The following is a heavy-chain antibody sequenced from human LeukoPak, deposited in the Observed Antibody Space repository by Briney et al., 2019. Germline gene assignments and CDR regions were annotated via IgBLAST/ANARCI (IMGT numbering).Heavy chain of an antibody. J-gene: IGHJ4*02. CDR2: ISSSSSTI. CDR3: ASTERYSSGWYPADFDY. D-gene: IGHD6-19*01. CDR1: GFTFSDYY. V-gene: IGHV3-48*04. Sequence: QSGGSLRLSCAASGFTFSDYYMNWVRQAPGKGLEWVSYISSSSSTIYYADSVKGRFTISRDNAKNSLYLQMNSLRAEDTAVYYCASTERYSSGWYPADFDYWGQGTLVTVSS.